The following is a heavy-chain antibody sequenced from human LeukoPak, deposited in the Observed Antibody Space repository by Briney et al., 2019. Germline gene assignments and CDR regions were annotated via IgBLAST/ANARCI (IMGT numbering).Heavy chain of an antibody. CDR3: AKDLGVYGSGSYDY. CDR2: IYSGGST. V-gene: IGHV3-53*01. Sequence: GGSLRLSCAASGFTVSSNYMSWVRQAPGKGLEWVSVIYSGGSTYYADSVKGRFTISRDNSKNTLYLQMNSLRAEDTALYYCAKDLGVYGSGSYDYWGQGTLVTVSS. J-gene: IGHJ4*02. CDR1: GFTVSSNY. D-gene: IGHD3-10*01.